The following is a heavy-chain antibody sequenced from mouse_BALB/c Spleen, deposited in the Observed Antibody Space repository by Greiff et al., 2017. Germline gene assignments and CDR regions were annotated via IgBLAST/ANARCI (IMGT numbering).Heavy chain of an antibody. CDR3: ARHEGGENPWYFDV. J-gene: IGHJ1*01. CDR1: GYTFTEYI. CDR2: FYPGSGSI. Sequence: LQESGAGLVKPGASVKLSCKASGYTFTEYIIHWVKQRSGQGLEWIGWFYPGSGSIKYNEKFKDKATLTADKSSSTVYMELSRLTSEDSAVYFCARHEGGENPWYFDVWGAGTTVTVSS. V-gene: IGHV1-62-2*01.